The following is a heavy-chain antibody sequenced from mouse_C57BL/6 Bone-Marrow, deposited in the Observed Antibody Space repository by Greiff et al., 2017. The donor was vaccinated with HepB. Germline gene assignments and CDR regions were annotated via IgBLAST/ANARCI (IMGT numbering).Heavy chain of an antibody. CDR3: ARGRYGYYAMDY. J-gene: IGHJ4*01. D-gene: IGHD1-1*01. CDR2: IYPGGGYT. V-gene: IGHV1-63*01. CDR1: GYTFTNYW. Sequence: QVQLKESGAELVRPGTSVKMSCKASGYTFTNYWIGWAKQSPGHGLEWIGDIYPGGGYTNYNEKFKGKSTLTADKSSSTAYMQISSLTSEYSASYYCARGRYGYYAMDYWGQGTSVTVSS.